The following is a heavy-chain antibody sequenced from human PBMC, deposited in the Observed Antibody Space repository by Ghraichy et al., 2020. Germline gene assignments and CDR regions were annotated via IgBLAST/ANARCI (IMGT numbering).Heavy chain of an antibody. CDR1: GGTFSSYA. J-gene: IGHJ3*02. CDR3: ARVAERRKLREDYGDYPGAFDI. D-gene: IGHD4-17*01. Sequence: SVKVSCKASGGTFSSYAISWVRQAPGQGLEWMGGIIPIFGTANYAQKFQGRVTITTDESTSTAYMELSSLRSEDTAVYYCARVAERRKLREDYGDYPGAFDIWGQGTMVTVSS. CDR2: IIPIFGTA. V-gene: IGHV1-69*05.